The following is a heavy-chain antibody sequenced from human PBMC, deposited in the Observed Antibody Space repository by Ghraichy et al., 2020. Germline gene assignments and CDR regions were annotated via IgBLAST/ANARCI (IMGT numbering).Heavy chain of an antibody. D-gene: IGHD5-12*01. V-gene: IGHV4-34*01. CDR3: ARGGRGWLREGTCFDY. J-gene: IGHJ4*02. CDR1: GGSFSGYY. Sequence: SETLSLTCAVYGGSFSGYYWSWIRQPPGKGLEWIGEINHSGSTNYNPSLKSRVTISVDTSKNQFSLKLSSVTAADTAVYYCARGGRGWLREGTCFDYWGQGTLVTVSS. CDR2: INHSGST.